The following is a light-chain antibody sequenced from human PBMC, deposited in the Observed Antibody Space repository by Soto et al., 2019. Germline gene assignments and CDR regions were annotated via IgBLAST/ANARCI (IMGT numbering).Light chain of an antibody. V-gene: IGKV3-20*01. J-gene: IGKJ1*01. CDR2: GAS. Sequence: EIVLTQSPGNLSMSPGERATLSCRASQSVSNNYLAWYQQKPGQAPRLLIYGASNRATGIPDRVSGSGSGTDFTLTISRLEPEDFAVYYCQQYGSSGTFGQGTKVDIK. CDR3: QQYGSSGT. CDR1: QSVSNNY.